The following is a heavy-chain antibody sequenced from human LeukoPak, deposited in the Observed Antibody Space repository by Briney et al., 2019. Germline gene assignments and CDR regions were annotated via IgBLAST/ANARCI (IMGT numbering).Heavy chain of an antibody. CDR1: GFTFSSYS. CDR3: ARDPGSDNPDDAFDI. D-gene: IGHD1-1*01. CDR2: ISSSSSTI. V-gene: IGHV3-48*04. J-gene: IGHJ3*02. Sequence: SGGSLRLSCAASGFTFSSYSMNWVRQAPGKGLEWVSYISSSSSTIYYADSVKGRFTMSRDNAKNSLYLQMNSLRAEDTAVYYCARDPGSDNPDDAFDIRGQGAMVTVSS.